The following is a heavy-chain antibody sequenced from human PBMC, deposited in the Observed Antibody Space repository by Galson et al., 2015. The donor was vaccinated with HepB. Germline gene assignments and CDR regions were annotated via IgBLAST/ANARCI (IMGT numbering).Heavy chain of an antibody. CDR2: ISHDGSNK. V-gene: IGHV3-30-3*01. CDR3: ARGGRTNSGAPRGWYFDL. J-gene: IGHJ2*01. Sequence: SLRRSCAASGFTFSTYAIHWVRQAPDKGLEWVALISHDGSNKYYADSVKGRFTFSRDNSKNTLYLQMNSLRAEDTAVYYCARGGRTNSGAPRGWYFDLWGRGTLLTVSS. D-gene: IGHD3-16*01. CDR1: GFTFSTYA.